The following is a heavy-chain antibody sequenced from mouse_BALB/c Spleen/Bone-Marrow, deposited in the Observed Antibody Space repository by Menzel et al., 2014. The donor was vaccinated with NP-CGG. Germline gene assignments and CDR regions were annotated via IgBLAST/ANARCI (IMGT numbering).Heavy chain of an antibody. CDR2: IYPGSGST. Sequence: LQQSGSELVRPGASVKLSCKASGYTFTSYWMHWVKQRPGQGLEWIGNIYPGSGSTNYDEKFKGKATLTADKSSSTAYMQLSSLASEDSAVYYCARRDYGIRENYYAMDYWGQGTSVTVSP. CDR3: ARRDYGIRENYYAMDY. CDR1: GYTFTSYW. D-gene: IGHD1-2*01. J-gene: IGHJ4*01. V-gene: IGHV1S22*01.